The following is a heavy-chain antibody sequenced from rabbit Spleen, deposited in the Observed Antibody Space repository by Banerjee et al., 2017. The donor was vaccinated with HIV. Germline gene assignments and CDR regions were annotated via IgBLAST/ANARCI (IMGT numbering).Heavy chain of an antibody. V-gene: IGHV1S45*01. CDR1: GFDFSRGYV. CDR3: ARDAGRDHYIDAYFDL. Sequence: QEQLVESGGGLVKPGASLTLTCKASGFDFSRGYVMCWVRQAPGKGLEWIGCIYTGNVKPYYASRAKGQFSISKASTTTLTLQMNGLTVEDTAAYFCARDAGRDHYIDAYFDLWGPGTLVSVS. D-gene: IGHD4-2*01. CDR2: IYTGNVKP. J-gene: IGHJ4*01.